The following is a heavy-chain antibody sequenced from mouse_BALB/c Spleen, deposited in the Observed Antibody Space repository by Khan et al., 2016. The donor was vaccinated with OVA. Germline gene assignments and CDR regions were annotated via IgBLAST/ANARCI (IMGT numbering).Heavy chain of an antibody. J-gene: IGHJ2*01. CDR2: INPSNGRT. D-gene: IGHD2-1*01. V-gene: IGHV1S81*02. CDR3: ARLLINFDY. Sequence: QVQLQQPGAELVNPGASVNLSCKASGCTLTSYWMHWVKQRPGQGLEWIGEINPSNGRTNYDEKFKSKATLTVDKSSSTAYMHLSIPTSEDAAVYYCARLLINFDYWGQGTTLTVSS. CDR1: GCTLTSYW.